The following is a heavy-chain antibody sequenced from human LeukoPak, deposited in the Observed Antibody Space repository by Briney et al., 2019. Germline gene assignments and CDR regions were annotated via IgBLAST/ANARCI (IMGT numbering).Heavy chain of an antibody. Sequence: GGSLKLSCAASGFTFSGSGLHWVRQAPGKGLEWVSVFYVGGATYYADSVKGRFTISRDNSENTLYLQMKSLRAEDTAVYYCTTDRLVKSSWPFQYWGQGTLVAVSS. D-gene: IGHD6-13*01. CDR2: FYVGGAT. J-gene: IGHJ4*02. CDR3: TTDRLVKSSWPFQY. CDR1: GFTFSGSG. V-gene: IGHV3-53*01.